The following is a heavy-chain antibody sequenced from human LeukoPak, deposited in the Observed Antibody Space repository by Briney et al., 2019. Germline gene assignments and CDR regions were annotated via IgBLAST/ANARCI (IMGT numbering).Heavy chain of an antibody. CDR3: ARGRRIAAAGGTRGYYFDY. CDR1: GCTFTSYD. D-gene: IGHD6-13*01. CDR2: MNPNSGNT. V-gene: IGHV1-8*01. J-gene: IGHJ4*02. Sequence: ASVKVSCKASGCTFTSYDTNWVRQATGQGLEWMGWMNPNSGNTGYAQKFQGRVTMTRNTSISTAYMELSSLRSEDTAVYYCARGRRIAAAGGTRGYYFDYWGRGTLVTVSS.